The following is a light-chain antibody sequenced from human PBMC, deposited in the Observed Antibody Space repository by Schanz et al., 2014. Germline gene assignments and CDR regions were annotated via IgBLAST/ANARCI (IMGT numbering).Light chain of an antibody. J-gene: IGLJ3*02. V-gene: IGLV2-18*02. Sequence: QSALTQPPSVSGSPGQSVTISCAGTNSDIGSYNRVSWYQQPPGTAPKLIIYEVRNRPSGVPDRFSGSKSGNTASLTISGLQAEDEADYYCSSYTGSTTWVFGGGTKLTVL. CDR1: NSDIGSYNR. CDR3: SSYTGSTTWV. CDR2: EVR.